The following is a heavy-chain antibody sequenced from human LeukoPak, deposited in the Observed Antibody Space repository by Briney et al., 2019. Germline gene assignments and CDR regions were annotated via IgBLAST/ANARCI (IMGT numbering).Heavy chain of an antibody. CDR1: GFPFSIYW. V-gene: IGHV3-7*05. J-gene: IGHJ5*02. CDR3: VRGSSGTVVRGVSWAWFDP. D-gene: IGHD3-10*01. CDR2: IKPDGGEK. Sequence: GGSLGLSCAASGFPFSIYWMTWVRQAPGKGLEWVANIKPDGGEKYYVESAKRRFTISRDNAQNSLYLQMNSLRAEDTAVYYCVRGSSGTVVRGVSWAWFDPWGQGTLVSVSS.